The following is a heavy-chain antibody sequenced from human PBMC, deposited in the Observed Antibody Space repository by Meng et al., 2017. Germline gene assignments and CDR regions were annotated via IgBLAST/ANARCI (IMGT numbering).Heavy chain of an antibody. Sequence: GGSLRFSCAASGFNFSSYAMSWVRQVPGKGLEWVSASSGSGGSTDYADSVKGRFTISKDNSKNTLYLQMNSPGAEDTAVYYCAKHVTIAFGVNAFDIWGQGTMVTVSS. CDR2: SSGSGGST. CDR1: GFNFSSYA. J-gene: IGHJ3*02. CDR3: AKHVTIAFGVNAFDI. D-gene: IGHD3-16*01. V-gene: IGHV3-23*01.